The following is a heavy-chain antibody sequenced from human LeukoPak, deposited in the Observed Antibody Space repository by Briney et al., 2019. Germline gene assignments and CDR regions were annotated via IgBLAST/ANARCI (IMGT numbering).Heavy chain of an antibody. CDR2: IIPIFGTA. V-gene: IGHV1-69*05. CDR3: ARDGWHRAGDGYNIRLAFDI. D-gene: IGHD5-24*01. CDR1: GGTFSSYA. J-gene: IGHJ3*02. Sequence: SVKVSCKASGGTFSSYAISWVRQAPGQGLEWMGRIIPIFGTANYAQKFQGRVTITMDESTSTAYMELSSLRSEDTAVYYCARDGWHRAGDGYNIRLAFDIWGQGTMVTVSS.